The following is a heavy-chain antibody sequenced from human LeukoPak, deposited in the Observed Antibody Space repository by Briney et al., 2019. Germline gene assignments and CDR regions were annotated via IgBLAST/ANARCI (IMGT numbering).Heavy chain of an antibody. V-gene: IGHV1-2*02. Sequence: ASVKVSCKASGYTFTGYYMHWVRQAPGRGLEWMGWINPNSGGTNYAQKFQGRVTMTRDTSISTAYMELSRLRSDDTAVYYCARDRSGKGAFDIWGQGTMVTVSS. CDR1: GYTFTGYY. J-gene: IGHJ3*02. CDR3: ARDRSGKGAFDI. CDR2: INPNSGGT. D-gene: IGHD1-26*01.